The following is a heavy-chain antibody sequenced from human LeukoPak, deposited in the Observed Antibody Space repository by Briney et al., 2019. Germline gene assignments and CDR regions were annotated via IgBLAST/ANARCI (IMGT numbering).Heavy chain of an antibody. CDR2: IYPGDSDT. D-gene: IGHD1-26*01. Sequence: PGESLKLSCKASGYTFTSYWIGWVRQMPGKGLEWMGLIYPGDSDTRYSPSFQGQVTISADKSISTAYLQWSSLKASDTAMYYCARQGGSSRSLYFDLWGRGTLVTVSS. V-gene: IGHV5-51*01. CDR3: ARQGGSSRSLYFDL. CDR1: GYTFTSYW. J-gene: IGHJ2*01.